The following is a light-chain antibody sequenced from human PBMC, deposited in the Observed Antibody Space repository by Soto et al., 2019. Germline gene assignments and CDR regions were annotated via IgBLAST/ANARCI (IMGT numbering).Light chain of an antibody. CDR1: SSDVGRYTY. CDR2: DVY. CDR3: TSDTSTSTPYV. V-gene: IGLV2-14*01. J-gene: IGLJ1*01. Sequence: QSVLTQPASVSGSPGQSITISCAGTSSDVGRYTYVSWYQQHPGKAPKLIIYDVYNRPSGVSNRFSGSKSGNTASLTISGLQAEDEADYYCTSDTSTSTPYVLGGGTKLTVL.